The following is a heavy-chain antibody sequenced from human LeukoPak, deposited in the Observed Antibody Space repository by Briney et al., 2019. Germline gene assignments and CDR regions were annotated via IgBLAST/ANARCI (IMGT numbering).Heavy chain of an antibody. D-gene: IGHD5-12*01. CDR3: AREGALYSGYLVGDY. CDR1: GYTFTGYY. J-gene: IGHJ4*02. CDR2: INPNSGGT. Sequence: ASVKVSCKASGYTFTGYYMHWVRQAPGQGLEWMGWINPNSGGTNYAQKFQGRVTMTRDTSISTAYMELSRLRSDDTAVYYCAREGALYSGYLVGDYWGQGTLVTVSS. V-gene: IGHV1-2*02.